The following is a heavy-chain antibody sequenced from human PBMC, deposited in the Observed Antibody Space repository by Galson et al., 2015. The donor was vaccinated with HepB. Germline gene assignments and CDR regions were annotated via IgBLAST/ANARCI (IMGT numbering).Heavy chain of an antibody. Sequence: VQLQESGPGPVQPSETLSLPCTVSGGSISRCHWSWIRQPPGKGLEWIGYIYYSGSTNYNPSLKSRVTISVDTSKNQFSLKLSSVTAADTAVYYCARFDTVVTHYYFDYWGQGTLVTVSS. CDR2: IYYSGST. CDR3: ARFDTVVTHYYFDY. D-gene: IGHD4-23*01. J-gene: IGHJ4*02. CDR1: GGSISRCH. V-gene: IGHV4-59*01.